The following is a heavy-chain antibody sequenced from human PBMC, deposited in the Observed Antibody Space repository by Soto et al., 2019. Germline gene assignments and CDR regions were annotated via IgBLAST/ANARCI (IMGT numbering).Heavy chain of an antibody. CDR2: IYWDDDK. J-gene: IGHJ4*02. CDR3: SRRLPTRYCGGDCYSD. V-gene: IGHV2-5*02. Sequence: QITLKESGPTLVKPTQTLTLTCTFSGFSLSTSGVGVGWIRQPPGKALEWLALIYWDDDKRYSPSLKSRLTITKDPSQTRVVRTMTTMDPVATATYSCSRRLPTRYCGGDCYSDWGQGTLVTVSS. CDR1: GFSLSTSGVG. D-gene: IGHD2-21*02.